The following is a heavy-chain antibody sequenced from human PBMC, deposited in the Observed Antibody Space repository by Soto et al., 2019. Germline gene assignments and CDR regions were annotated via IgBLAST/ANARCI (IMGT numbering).Heavy chain of an antibody. J-gene: IGHJ4*02. D-gene: IGHD6-19*01. CDR3: ARDGSSGWPPLFDY. CDR2: ISSSSSYI. CDR1: GFTFSSYS. V-gene: IGHV3-21*01. Sequence: EVQLVESGGGLVKPGGSLRLSCAASGFTFSSYSMNWVRQAPGKGLEWVSSISSSSSYIYYADSVKGRFTISRDNAKNSLYLQMNSLRAEDRAVYYCARDGSSGWPPLFDYWGQGTLVTVSS.